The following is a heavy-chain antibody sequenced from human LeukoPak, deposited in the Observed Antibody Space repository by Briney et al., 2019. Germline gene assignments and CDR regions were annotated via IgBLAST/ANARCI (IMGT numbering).Heavy chain of an antibody. D-gene: IGHD6-13*01. Sequence: PGGSLRLSCAASGFTFSSYGMSWVRQAPGKGLEWVSSISSSSIYIYYADSVKGRFTISRDNAKNSLYLQMNSLRAEDTAVYYCARGRYLTTSGGAAAGFLDYWGQGSLVTVST. V-gene: IGHV3-21*01. CDR2: ISSSSIYI. J-gene: IGHJ4*02. CDR3: ARGRYLTTSGGAAAGFLDY. CDR1: GFTFSSYG.